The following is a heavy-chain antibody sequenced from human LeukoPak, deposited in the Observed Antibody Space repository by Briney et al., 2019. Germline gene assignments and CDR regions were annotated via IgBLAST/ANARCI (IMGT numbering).Heavy chain of an antibody. CDR1: GGTFSSYA. D-gene: IGHD3-22*01. CDR2: MNPNSGNT. CDR3: ARRPSDSRGFDY. V-gene: IGHV1-8*02. Sequence: ASVKVSCKASGGTFSSYAISWVRQAPGQGLEWMGWMNPNSGNTGYAQKFQGRVTMTRNTSISTAYMELSSLRSEDRAVYYCARRPSDSRGFDYWGQGTLVTVSS. J-gene: IGHJ4*02.